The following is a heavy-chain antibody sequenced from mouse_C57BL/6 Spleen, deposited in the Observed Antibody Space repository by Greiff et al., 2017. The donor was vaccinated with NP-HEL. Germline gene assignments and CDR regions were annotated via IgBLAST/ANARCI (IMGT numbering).Heavy chain of an antibody. CDR2: INPNYGTT. CDR1: GYSFTDYN. J-gene: IGHJ4*01. V-gene: IGHV1-39*01. Sequence: EVQRVESGPELVKPGASVKISCKASGYSFTDYNMNWVKQSNGKSLEWIGVINPNYGTTSYNQKFKGKATLTVDQSSSTAYMQLNSLTSEDSAVYYCARIYYDYDHYYAMDYWGQGTSVTVSS. CDR3: ARIYYDYDHYYAMDY. D-gene: IGHD2-4*01.